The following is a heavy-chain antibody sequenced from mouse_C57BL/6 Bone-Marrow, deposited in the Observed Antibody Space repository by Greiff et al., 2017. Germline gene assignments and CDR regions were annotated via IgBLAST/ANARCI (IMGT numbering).Heavy chain of an antibody. CDR3: ASSGQVKLPWFAY. D-gene: IGHD3-2*02. CDR1: GYTFTSYW. J-gene: IGHJ3*01. V-gene: IGHV1-72*01. CDR2: IDPNWGGN. Sequence: VQLQQPGAELVKPGASLKLSCTASGYTFTSYWMHWVKQSPGRGLEWVGRIDPNWGGNKYTETFKSRATLTTDKPASAAYMQLSSLTSEDSAVYDSASSGQVKLPWFAYWGQGTLVTVSA.